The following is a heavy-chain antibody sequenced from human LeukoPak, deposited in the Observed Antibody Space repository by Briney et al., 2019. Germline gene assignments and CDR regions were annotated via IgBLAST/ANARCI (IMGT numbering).Heavy chain of an antibody. CDR2: VNPTGGAP. D-gene: IGHD4-17*01. CDR3: ASNHGGDTGFDH. Sequence: ASVKVSCKASGYTFTHFYIHWVRQAPGQGLAWMGMVNPTGGAPTYAQTFPGRLTLTADVSTSTVYMELSSLRYEDTAVYTCASNHGGDTGFDHWGRGTPVTVSS. CDR1: GYTFTHFY. J-gene: IGHJ5*02. V-gene: IGHV1-46*01.